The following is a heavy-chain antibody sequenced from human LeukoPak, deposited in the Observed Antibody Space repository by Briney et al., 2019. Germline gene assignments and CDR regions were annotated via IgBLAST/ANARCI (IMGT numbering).Heavy chain of an antibody. CDR2: ISSNGGST. V-gene: IGHV3-64D*06. CDR1: GFTFSSYA. CDR3: VKEGAAGIAVAGTFGY. J-gene: IGHJ4*02. D-gene: IGHD6-19*01. Sequence: GGSLRLSCSASGFTFSSYAMHWVRQAPGKGLEYVSAISSNGGSTYYADSVKGRFTISRDNSKNTLYLQMSSLRAEDTAVYYCVKEGAAGIAVAGTFGYWGQGTLVTVSS.